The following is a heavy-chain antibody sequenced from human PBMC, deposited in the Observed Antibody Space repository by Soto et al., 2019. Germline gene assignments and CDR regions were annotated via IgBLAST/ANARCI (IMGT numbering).Heavy chain of an antibody. CDR2: IDPSDSYT. CDR1: GYSFTSYW. J-gene: IGHJ6*02. V-gene: IGHV5-10-1*01. D-gene: IGHD6-13*01. CDR3: ARHSASLTYYYGMDV. Sequence: GESLKISCKGSGYSFTSYWISWVRQMPGKGLEWMGRIDPSDSYTNYSPSFQGHGIISADKSISTAYLQWSSLKASDTAMYYCARHSASLTYYYGMDVWGQGTTVTVSS.